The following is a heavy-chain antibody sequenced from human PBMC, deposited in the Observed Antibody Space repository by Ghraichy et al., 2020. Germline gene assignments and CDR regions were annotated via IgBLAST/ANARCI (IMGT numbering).Heavy chain of an antibody. CDR1: GFTVSSNY. V-gene: IGHV3-53*01. J-gene: IGHJ4*02. Sequence: GGSLRLSCAASGFTVSSNYMSWVRQAPGKGLEWVSIIYSDGRTYYADSVKGRFTISRDNSKNTLYLQMHSLRAEDTAVYYCARGYCGGGSCYPVNFDYWGQGTLVTVSS. D-gene: IGHD2-15*01. CDR2: IYSDGRT. CDR3: ARGYCGGGSCYPVNFDY.